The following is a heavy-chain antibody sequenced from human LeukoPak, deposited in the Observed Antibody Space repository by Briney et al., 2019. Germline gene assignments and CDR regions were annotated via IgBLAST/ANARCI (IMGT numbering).Heavy chain of an antibody. CDR3: AKDREVVPAAISYFDY. CDR2: ISSSSYI. Sequence: GGSLRLSCAASGFTFSSYSMNWVRQAPGKGLEWVSSISSSSYIYYADSVKGRFTISRDNSKNTLYLQMNSLRAEDTAVYYCAKDREVVPAAISYFDYWGQGTLVTVSS. CDR1: GFTFSSYS. D-gene: IGHD2-2*01. J-gene: IGHJ4*02. V-gene: IGHV3-21*04.